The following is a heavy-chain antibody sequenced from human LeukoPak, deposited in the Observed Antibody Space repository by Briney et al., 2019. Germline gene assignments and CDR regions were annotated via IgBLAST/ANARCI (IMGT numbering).Heavy chain of an antibody. CDR2: ISGSGDGT. CDR1: GFTFDNYA. J-gene: IGHJ6*04. D-gene: IGHD3-10*01. CDR3: AKGRIFYASGRCHSPTFYYGMDV. Sequence: GGSLRLSCTASGFTFDNYAMIWVRQASGKGLEWVSVISGSGDGTDSADSVRGRFTISRDNSKNTLYLEMSSLRVEDTAVYHCAKGRIFYASGRCHSPTFYYGMDVWGKGTTVIVS. V-gene: IGHV3-23*01.